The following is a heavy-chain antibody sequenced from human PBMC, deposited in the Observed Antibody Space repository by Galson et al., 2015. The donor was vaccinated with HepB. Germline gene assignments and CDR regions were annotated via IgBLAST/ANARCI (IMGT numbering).Heavy chain of an antibody. V-gene: IGHV3-23*01. Sequence: SLRLSCAASGFTFSSCAMSWVRQAPGKGLEWVSAISGSGGSTYYADSVKGRFTISRDNSKNTLYLQMNSLRAEDTAVYYCAKGLTTAEYFQHWGQGTLVTVSS. D-gene: IGHD1-1*01. J-gene: IGHJ1*01. CDR1: GFTFSSCA. CDR3: AKGLTTAEYFQH. CDR2: ISGSGGST.